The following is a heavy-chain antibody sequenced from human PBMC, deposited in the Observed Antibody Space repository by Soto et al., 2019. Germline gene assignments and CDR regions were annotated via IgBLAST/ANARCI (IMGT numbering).Heavy chain of an antibody. Sequence: PGGSPRLSCAASGFSFSRYAMMWVRQAPGKGQEWVAGMTGSGGDIRYADSVKGRFTISKDNSKNTLYLQMNSLRAEDTAIYYCAKDAVYNDGLWLVANWGQGTLVTVSS. V-gene: IGHV3-23*01. CDR2: MTGSGGDI. J-gene: IGHJ4*02. CDR3: AKDAVYNDGLWLVAN. CDR1: GFSFSRYA. D-gene: IGHD5-12*01.